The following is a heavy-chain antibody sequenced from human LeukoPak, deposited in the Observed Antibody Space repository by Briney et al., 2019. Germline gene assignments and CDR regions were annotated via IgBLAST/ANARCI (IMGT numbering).Heavy chain of an antibody. CDR1: GYTLTDYY. Sequence: ASVKVSCKASGYTLTDYYMHWVRQAPGQGLEWMGRIIPILGIANYAQKFQGRVTITADKSTSKAYMELSSLRSEDTAVYYCARASSMVTTRGRGYYYMDVWGKGTTVTVSS. D-gene: IGHD4-11*01. CDR2: IIPILGIA. V-gene: IGHV1-69*04. J-gene: IGHJ6*03. CDR3: ARASSMVTTRGRGYYYMDV.